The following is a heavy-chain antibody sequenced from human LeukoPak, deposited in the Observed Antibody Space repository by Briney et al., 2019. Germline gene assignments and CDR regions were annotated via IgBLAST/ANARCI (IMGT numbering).Heavy chain of an antibody. CDR1: GFTFSSYG. V-gene: IGHV3-30*18. J-gene: IGHJ6*02. D-gene: IGHD6-6*01. CDR2: ISDDGSNK. CDR3: AKDSSSSNYYYGMDV. Sequence: PGRSLRLACAASGFTFSSYGMHRVRQAPGKGLEWVAVISDDGSNKYYVDSVKGRVTISRDNSKNTLFLQMNSLRAEDTAVYYCAKDSSSSNYYYGMDVWGQGTPVIVSS.